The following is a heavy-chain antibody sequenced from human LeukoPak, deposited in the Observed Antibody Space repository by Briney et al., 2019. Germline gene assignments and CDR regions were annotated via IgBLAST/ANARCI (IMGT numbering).Heavy chain of an antibody. CDR2: INPNSGGT. CDR1: GYTFTGYY. D-gene: IGHD3-22*01. CDR3: ARIRSYHDSSGYSPY. J-gene: IGHJ4*02. Sequence: ASVKVSCKASGYTFTGYYMHWVRQAPGQGLEWMGWINPNSGGTNYAQKFQGRVTMTRDTSISTAYMELSRLRSDDTAVYYCARIRSYHDSSGYSPYWGQGTLVTVSS. V-gene: IGHV1-2*02.